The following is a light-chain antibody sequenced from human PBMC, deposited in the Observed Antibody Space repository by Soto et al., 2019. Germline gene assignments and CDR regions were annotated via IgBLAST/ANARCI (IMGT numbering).Light chain of an antibody. CDR3: QQYDNSPVT. J-gene: IGKJ1*01. CDR1: KSVPSSN. Sequence: EIVLTQSPGTLSLSPGERAPPSCRSLKSVPSSNLTWNQQKPGQAPRLLIKGASSRASGIPDRFSGSGSGTDFTLTISRLEPEDFAVYYCQQYDNSPVTFGQGTKVEIK. V-gene: IGKV3-20*01. CDR2: GAS.